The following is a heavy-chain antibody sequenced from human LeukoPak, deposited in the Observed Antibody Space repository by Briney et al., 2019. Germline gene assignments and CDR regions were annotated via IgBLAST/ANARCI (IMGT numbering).Heavy chain of an antibody. J-gene: IGHJ4*02. CDR1: GFTFSSYG. CDR2: IRYDGSNK. D-gene: IGHD7-27*01. CDR3: AREGANWVYYFDC. V-gene: IGHV3-30*02. Sequence: GGSLRLSCAASGFTFSSYGMHWVRQAPGKGLEWVAFIRYDGSNKYYADSVKGRFTISRDNSKNTLYLQMNSLRAEDTAVYYCAREGANWVYYFDCWGQGTLVTVSS.